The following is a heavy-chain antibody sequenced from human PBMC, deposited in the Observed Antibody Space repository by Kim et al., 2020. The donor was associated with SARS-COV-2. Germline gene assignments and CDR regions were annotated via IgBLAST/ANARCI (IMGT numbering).Heavy chain of an antibody. Sequence: GGSLRLSCAASGFTFSSYEMNWVRQAPGKGLEWVSYISSSGSTIYYADSVKGRFTISRDNAKNSLYLQMSSLRAEDTAVYYCAGRVWTPNYGMDVWGQGTTVTVSS. D-gene: IGHD3-16*01. CDR2: ISSSGSTI. CDR1: GFTFSSYE. CDR3: AGRVWTPNYGMDV. J-gene: IGHJ6*02. V-gene: IGHV3-48*03.